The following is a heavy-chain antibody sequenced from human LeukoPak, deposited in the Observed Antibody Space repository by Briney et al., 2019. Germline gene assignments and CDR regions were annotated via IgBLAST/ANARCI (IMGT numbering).Heavy chain of an antibody. CDR2: IDYSGST. J-gene: IGHJ4*02. D-gene: IGHD6-13*01. CDR3: PSHHRQQLTADY. V-gene: IGHV4-59*01. Sequence: SETLSLTCTVSGGSMSSYFWSWIRQPPGKGLEWIGNIDYSGSTNYNPSLKSRVTISVDTSKNQFSLKLSSVTAADTAVYYCPSHHRQQLTADYWGQGTLVT. CDR1: GGSMSSYF.